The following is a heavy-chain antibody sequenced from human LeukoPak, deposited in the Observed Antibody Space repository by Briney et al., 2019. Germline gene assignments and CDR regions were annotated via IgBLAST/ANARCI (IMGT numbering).Heavy chain of an antibody. Sequence: PGGSLRLSCAASGFTFSSYGMSWVRQAPGKGLEWVSAISGSGGSTYYADSVKGRFTISRDNSKNTLYLQMNSLRAEDTAVYYCAREARYSRGADYYYYMDVWGKGTTVTVSS. CDR2: ISGSGGST. CDR3: AREARYSRGADYYYYMDV. V-gene: IGHV3-23*01. D-gene: IGHD6-13*01. J-gene: IGHJ6*03. CDR1: GFTFSSYG.